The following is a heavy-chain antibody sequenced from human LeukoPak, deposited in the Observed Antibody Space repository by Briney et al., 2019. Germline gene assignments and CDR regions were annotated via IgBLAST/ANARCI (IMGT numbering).Heavy chain of an antibody. CDR1: GFTFSSYG. Sequence: QPGGSLRLSCAASGFTFSSYGMHWVRQAPGKGLEWVAVISYDGSNKYYADSVKGRFTIPRDNSKNTLYLQVNSLRAEDTAVYYCAEDFSGGSCYSSPACSYYYYGMDVWGQGTTVTVSS. CDR2: ISYDGSNK. CDR3: AEDFSGGSCYSSPACSYYYYGMDV. D-gene: IGHD2-15*01. V-gene: IGHV3-30*18. J-gene: IGHJ6*02.